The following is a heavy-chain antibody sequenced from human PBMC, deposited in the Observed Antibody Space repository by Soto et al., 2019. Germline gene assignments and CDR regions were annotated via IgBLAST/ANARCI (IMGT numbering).Heavy chain of an antibody. V-gene: IGHV1-18*01. D-gene: IGHD6-13*01. J-gene: IGHJ5*02. CDR2: ISAYNGNT. Sequence: APVKVSCKASGYTFTSYGISWVRQAPGQGLEWMGWISAYNGNTNYAQKLQGRVTMTTDTSTSTAYMELRSLRSDDTAVYYCARGWVAAAGTYNWFDPWGQGTLVTVSS. CDR1: GYTFTSYG. CDR3: ARGWVAAAGTYNWFDP.